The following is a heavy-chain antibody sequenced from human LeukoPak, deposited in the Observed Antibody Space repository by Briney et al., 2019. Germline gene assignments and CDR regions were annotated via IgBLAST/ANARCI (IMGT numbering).Heavy chain of an antibody. Sequence: SETLSLTCTVSGDSINTTNNYWGWIRQPPGKGLEWIGSIYYSGSTYYNPSLKSRVTISVDTSKSQFSLKLSSVTAADTAVYYCARHLGRDYYYGMDVWGQGTTVTVSS. CDR2: IYYSGST. CDR3: ARHLGRDYYYGMDV. J-gene: IGHJ6*02. D-gene: IGHD2-15*01. CDR1: GDSINTTNNY. V-gene: IGHV4-39*01.